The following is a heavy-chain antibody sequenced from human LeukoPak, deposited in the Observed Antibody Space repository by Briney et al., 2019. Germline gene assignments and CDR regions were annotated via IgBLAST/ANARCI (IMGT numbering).Heavy chain of an antibody. D-gene: IGHD2-15*01. Sequence: PSETLSLTCSVYGGYFCGHYCSWIRQPPGKGLEWIGYIYNSGSTHYNPSLKSRVTMLVDTSKNQFSLKLSSVTAADTAVYYCARAVSSCDRCYSLDYWYFDLWGRGTLVTVSS. CDR2: IYNSGST. V-gene: IGHV4-59*11. CDR3: ARAVSSCDRCYSLDYWYFDL. CDR1: GGYFCGHY. J-gene: IGHJ2*01.